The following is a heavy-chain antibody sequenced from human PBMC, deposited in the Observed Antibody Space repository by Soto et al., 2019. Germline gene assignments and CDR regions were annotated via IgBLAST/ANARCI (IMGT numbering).Heavy chain of an antibody. Sequence: SETLSLTCTVSGGSISSYYLSWIRQPPGKGLEWIGYIYYSGSTNYNPSLKSRVTISVDTSKNQFSLKLSSVTAADTAVYYCARTTDYGDYQIDFDYWGQGTLVTVSS. D-gene: IGHD4-17*01. J-gene: IGHJ4*02. CDR2: IYYSGST. V-gene: IGHV4-59*01. CDR3: ARTTDYGDYQIDFDY. CDR1: GGSISSYY.